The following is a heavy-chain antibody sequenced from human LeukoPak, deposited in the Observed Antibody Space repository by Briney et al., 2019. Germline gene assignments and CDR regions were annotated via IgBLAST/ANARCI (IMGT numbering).Heavy chain of an antibody. V-gene: IGHV4-38-2*02. D-gene: IGHD3-3*01. J-gene: IGHJ4*02. Sequence: SETLSLTCTVSGYSISSGYYWGWIRQPPGKGLEWIGSIYYSGSTYYNPSLKSRVTISVDTSKNQFSLKLSSVTAADTAVYYCATLKGDYYDFWSGYHQFDYWGQGTLVTVSS. CDR1: GYSISSGYY. CDR2: IYYSGST. CDR3: ATLKGDYYDFWSGYHQFDY.